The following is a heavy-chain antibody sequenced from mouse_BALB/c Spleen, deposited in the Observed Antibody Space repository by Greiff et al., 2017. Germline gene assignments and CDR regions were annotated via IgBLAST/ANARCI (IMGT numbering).Heavy chain of an antibody. Sequence: EVKLMESGGGLVKPGGSLKLSCAASGFTFSSYTMSWVRQTPEKRLEWVATISSGGSYTYYPDSVKGRFTISRDNAKNTLYLQMSSLKSEDTAMYYCTRDDYDGYYVDYWGQGTTLTVSS. V-gene: IGHV5-6-4*01. J-gene: IGHJ2*01. D-gene: IGHD2-3*01. CDR2: ISSGGSYT. CDR1: GFTFSSYT. CDR3: TRDDYDGYYVDY.